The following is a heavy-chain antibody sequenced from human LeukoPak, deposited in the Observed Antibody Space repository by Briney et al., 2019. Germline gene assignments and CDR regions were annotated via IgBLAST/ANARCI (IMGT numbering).Heavy chain of an antibody. CDR1: GYTFTSYY. V-gene: IGHV1-46*01. Sequence: ASVKVSCKASGYTFTSYYMHWVRQAPGQGLEWMGIINPSGGSTSYAQKFQGRVSMTRDTSTSTVYMELSSLRSEDTAVYYCARQSFYCSGGSCYRYHYYYMDVWGKGTTVTVSS. D-gene: IGHD2-15*01. J-gene: IGHJ6*03. CDR3: ARQSFYCSGGSCYRYHYYYMDV. CDR2: INPSGGST.